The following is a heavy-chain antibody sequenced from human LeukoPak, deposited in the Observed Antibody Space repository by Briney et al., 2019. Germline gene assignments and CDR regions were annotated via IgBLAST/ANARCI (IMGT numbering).Heavy chain of an antibody. D-gene: IGHD3-3*01. CDR3: ARAPHITIFGVVGYFDY. CDR1: GYTFTSYD. J-gene: IGHJ4*02. CDR2: MNPNSGNT. V-gene: IGHV1-8*03. Sequence: ASVKVSCKASGYTFTSYDINWVRQATGQGLEWMGWMNPNSGNTGYAQKFQGRVTITADESTSTAYMELSSLRSEDTAVYYCARAPHITIFGVVGYFDYWGQGTLVTVSS.